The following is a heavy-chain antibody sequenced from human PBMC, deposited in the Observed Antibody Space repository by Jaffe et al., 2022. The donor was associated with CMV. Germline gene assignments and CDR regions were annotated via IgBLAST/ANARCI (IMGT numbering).Heavy chain of an antibody. D-gene: IGHD3-9*01. CDR3: ARWAARYGFYYMDL. V-gene: IGHV3-7*03. J-gene: IGHJ6*03. CDR2: IKQDGSEK. CDR1: EFFLKRYY. Sequence: EVQLVESGGDLAQPGGSLRLSCAASEFFLKRYYMTWIRQAPGKGLEWVANIKQDGSEKYYAASVNGRFTISRDNADNSLSLQMNSLTVEDTAVYFCARWAARYGFYYMDLWGKGTTVIVSS.